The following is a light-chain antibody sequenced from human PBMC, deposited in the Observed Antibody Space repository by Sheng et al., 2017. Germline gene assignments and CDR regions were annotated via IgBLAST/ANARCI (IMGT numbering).Light chain of an antibody. J-gene: IGKJ1*01. CDR3: LQDYNYPWT. V-gene: IGKV1-6*02. Sequence: AIQMTQSPSSLSASVGDRVTITCRASQGIRDDLGWYQQKPGKAPKLLIYDASTLQSGVPSRFSGSGSGTVFTLTISSLQPEDFATYFCLQDYNYPWTFGQGTKVEVK. CDR2: DAS. CDR1: QGIRDD.